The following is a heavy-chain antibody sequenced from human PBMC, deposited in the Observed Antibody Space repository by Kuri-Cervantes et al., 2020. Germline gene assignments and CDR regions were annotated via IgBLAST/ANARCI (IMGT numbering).Heavy chain of an antibody. CDR2: ISSNTI. J-gene: IGHJ4*02. D-gene: IGHD7-27*01. CDR3: ARDGDH. CDR1: GFTFSTYE. V-gene: IGHV3-48*03. Sequence: GGSLRLSCAASGFTFSTYEMNWVRQAPGKGLEWVSYISSNTIYYADSVKGRFTISRDNAKNSLYLQMNSLRDEDTAVYYCARDGDHWGQGTLVTVSS.